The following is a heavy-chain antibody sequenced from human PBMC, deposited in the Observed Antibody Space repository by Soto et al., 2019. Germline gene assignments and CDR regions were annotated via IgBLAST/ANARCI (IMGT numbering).Heavy chain of an antibody. CDR1: GYTFTNYG. CDR3: ARGPAGGLRGGVSY. V-gene: IGHV1-18*04. CDR2: ISAYNGDT. D-gene: IGHD2-15*01. Sequence: ASVKASCKTSGYTFTNYGITWVRQAPGQGLKWMGWISAYNGDTNYAQKFQGRVIMTTDTSTTTAYMELRSLRSDDTAVYYCARGPAGGLRGGVSYWGQGTLVTVSS. J-gene: IGHJ4*02.